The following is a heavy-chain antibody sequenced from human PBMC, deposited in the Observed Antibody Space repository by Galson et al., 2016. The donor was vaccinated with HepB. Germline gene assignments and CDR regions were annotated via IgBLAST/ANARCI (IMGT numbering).Heavy chain of an antibody. CDR1: GFTFSTYA. D-gene: IGHD1-26*01. Sequence: SLRLSCAASGFTFSTYAMSWVRQAPGKGLEWVSVISGSGDYTYHADSAKGRFTISRDNSKNTLYLQMNSLRAEDTAVYYCAKDIGLAREPYYFDYWGQGTLVTVSS. V-gene: IGHV3-23*01. J-gene: IGHJ4*02. CDR3: AKDIGLAREPYYFDY. CDR2: ISGSGDYT.